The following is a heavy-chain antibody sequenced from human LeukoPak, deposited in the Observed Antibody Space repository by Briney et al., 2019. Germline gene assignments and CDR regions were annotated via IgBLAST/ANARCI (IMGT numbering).Heavy chain of an antibody. CDR1: GFTFSSYA. CDR2: ISGSGGST. J-gene: IGHJ3*02. CDR3: AKDRGLLNAFDI. Sequence: GGSLRLSCAASGFTFSSYAMSWVHQAPGKGLEWVSAISGSGGSTYYADSVKGRFTISRDNSKNTLYLQMNSLRAEDTAVYYCAKDRGLLNAFDIWGQGTMVTVSS. V-gene: IGHV3-23*01. D-gene: IGHD3-10*01.